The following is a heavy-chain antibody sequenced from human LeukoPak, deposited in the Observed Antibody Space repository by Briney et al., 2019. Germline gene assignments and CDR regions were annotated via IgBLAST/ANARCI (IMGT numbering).Heavy chain of an antibody. CDR3: ARDSRKFLYGIDY. J-gene: IGHJ4*02. Sequence: SETLSLTCTVSGGSISSYYWSWIRQPPGEGLEWIGYIYYSGSTNSNPSLKSRVTISVDTSKNQFSLKLSSVTAADTAVYYCARDSRKFLYGIDYWGQGTLVTVSS. CDR2: IYYSGST. CDR1: GGSISSYY. V-gene: IGHV4-59*01. D-gene: IGHD3-10*01.